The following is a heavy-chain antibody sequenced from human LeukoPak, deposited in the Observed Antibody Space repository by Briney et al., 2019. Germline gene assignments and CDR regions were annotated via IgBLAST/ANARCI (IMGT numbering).Heavy chain of an antibody. J-gene: IGHJ6*02. D-gene: IGHD2-2*01. V-gene: IGHV1-69*13. CDR2: IIPAPGTS. Sequence: ASVKVSCKASGVTFSNYAVSWVRQAPGQGLEWMGGIIPAPGTSNYAQKFQGRVTITADESTSTAYMELSSLRSDDTAVYYCAGRYCINTGCSRGNYYYFGLDVWGRGTTVTVSS. CDR1: GVTFSNYA. CDR3: AGRYCINTGCSRGNYYYFGLDV.